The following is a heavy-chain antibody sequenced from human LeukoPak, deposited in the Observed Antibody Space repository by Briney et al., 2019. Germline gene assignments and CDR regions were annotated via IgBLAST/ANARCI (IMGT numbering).Heavy chain of an antibody. V-gene: IGHV4-59*08. J-gene: IGHJ4*02. Sequence: SETLSLTCTVSGGSISSYYWSWMRQPPGKGLEWIGYIYYSGSTNYNPSLKSRVTISVDTSKNQFSLKLSSVTAADTAVYYCARRRPNYYDSSGSIPEVFDYWGQGTLVTVSS. CDR1: GGSISSYY. CDR3: ARRRPNYYDSSGSIPEVFDY. CDR2: IYYSGST. D-gene: IGHD3-22*01.